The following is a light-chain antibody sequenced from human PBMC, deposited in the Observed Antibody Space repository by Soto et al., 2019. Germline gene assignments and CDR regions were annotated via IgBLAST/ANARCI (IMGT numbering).Light chain of an antibody. CDR1: SSDVGNYNY. CDR3: SAYRRGIIV. J-gene: IGLJ2*01. V-gene: IGLV2-14*01. CDR2: EVN. Sequence: QSVLTQPASVSGSPGQSITISCTGTSSDVGNYNYVSWYQLHPGKAPKLMISEVNNRPSGVSNRFSGSKSGNTASLTISGLQAEDEAAYYCSAYRRGIIVFGGGTKVTVL.